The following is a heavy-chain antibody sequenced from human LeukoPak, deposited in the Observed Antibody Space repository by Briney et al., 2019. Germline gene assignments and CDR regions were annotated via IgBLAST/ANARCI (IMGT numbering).Heavy chain of an antibody. V-gene: IGHV4-39*01. CDR2: IYYTGST. Sequence: SETLSLTCSVSGASISGGAYYWGWIRQPPGKGLEWIGSIYYTGSTYDNPSLKSRVTISVDTSKNQFSLKLSSVTAADTAVYYCARHEVWFGELDYYYYGMDVWGKGTTVTVSS. J-gene: IGHJ6*04. CDR1: GASISGGAYY. CDR3: ARHEVWFGELDYYYYGMDV. D-gene: IGHD3-10*01.